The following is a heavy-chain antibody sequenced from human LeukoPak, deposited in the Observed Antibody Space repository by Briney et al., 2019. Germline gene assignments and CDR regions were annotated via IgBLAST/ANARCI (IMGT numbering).Heavy chain of an antibody. CDR1: GFTFSDYW. V-gene: IGHV3-7*01. CDR3: ARNRGWQQYDC. J-gene: IGHJ4*02. Sequence: GGSLRLSCAGSGFTFSDYWVDWVRQAPGNGLEWVANINQDGNEKNYLESVKGRFTISRDNAKNSLYLQMNNLRAEDTAVYYCARNRGWQQYDCWGQGTLVTVSS. D-gene: IGHD5-24*01. CDR2: INQDGNEK.